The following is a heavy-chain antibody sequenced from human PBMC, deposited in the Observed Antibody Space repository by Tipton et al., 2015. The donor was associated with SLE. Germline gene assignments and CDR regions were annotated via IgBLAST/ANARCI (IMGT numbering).Heavy chain of an antibody. Sequence: TLSLTCAVSRSSITTAYYWGWIRQSPGKGLEWIGSYYHTGSIYYNPSLKSRVTIEVDTAQNLVFLKLSSVTAADTAIYYCARATAVSEFFYWGQGALVTVSS. D-gene: IGHD6-19*01. CDR3: ARATAVSEFFY. V-gene: IGHV4-38-2*01. CDR2: YYHTGSI. J-gene: IGHJ4*02. CDR1: RSSITTAYY.